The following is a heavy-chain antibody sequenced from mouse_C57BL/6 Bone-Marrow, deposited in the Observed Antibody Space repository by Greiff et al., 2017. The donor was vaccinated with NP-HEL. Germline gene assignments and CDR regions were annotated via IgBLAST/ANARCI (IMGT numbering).Heavy chain of an antibody. CDR3: ARDNYGSSFYWYFDV. D-gene: IGHD1-1*01. CDR1: GISITTGNYR. J-gene: IGHJ1*03. V-gene: IGHV3-5*01. Sequence: EVQLQESGPGLVKPSQTVFLTCTVTGISITTGNYRWSWIRQFPGNKLEWIGYIYYSGTITYNPSLTSRTTITRDTPKNQFFLEMNSLTAEDTATYYCARDNYGSSFYWYFDVWGTGTTVTVSS. CDR2: IYYSGTI.